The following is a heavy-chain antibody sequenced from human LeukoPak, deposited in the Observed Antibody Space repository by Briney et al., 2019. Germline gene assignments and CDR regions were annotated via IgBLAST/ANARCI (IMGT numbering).Heavy chain of an antibody. CDR3: ARDIAPSGSWWFDS. Sequence: DSVKVSCKASGYTFTECYIHWLRQDPGQGLEWMGWVTPSTGKIHYAQNFQGRVTMSRDTSISTAYMQLGRLKSDDTAVYYCARDIAPSGSWWFDSWGQGTLVTVSS. CDR1: GYTFTECY. V-gene: IGHV1-2*02. CDR2: VTPSTGKI. J-gene: IGHJ5*01. D-gene: IGHD6-13*01.